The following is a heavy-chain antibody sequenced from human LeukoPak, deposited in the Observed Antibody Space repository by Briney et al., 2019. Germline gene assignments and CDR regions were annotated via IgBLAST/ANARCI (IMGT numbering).Heavy chain of an antibody. J-gene: IGHJ4*02. CDR3: ARGPRYMTGYLLAFDY. CDR1: GGSFSGYY. V-gene: IGHV4-34*01. Sequence: SETLSLTCAVYGGSFSGYYWSWIRQPPGKGLEWIGEINHSGSTNYNPSLKSRVTISVDTSKNQFSLKLSSVTAADTAVYYCARGPRYMTGYLLAFDYWGQGTLVTVSS. D-gene: IGHD3-9*01. CDR2: INHSGST.